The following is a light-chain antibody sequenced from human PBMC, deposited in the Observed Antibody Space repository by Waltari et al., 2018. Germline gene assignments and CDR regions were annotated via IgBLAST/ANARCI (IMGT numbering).Light chain of an antibody. J-gene: IGKJ3*01. CDR3: QQSANLPFT. CDR2: DAS. V-gene: IGKV1-33*01. CDR1: QDISNS. Sequence: DIQMTQSPSSLSESVGDRVTITCLASQDISNSLNWYQQKPGKAPQLLTYDASNLEAGVPSRFIGSGSGTSFAFTIASLQPEDIATYYCQQSANLPFTFGPGTKVGIK.